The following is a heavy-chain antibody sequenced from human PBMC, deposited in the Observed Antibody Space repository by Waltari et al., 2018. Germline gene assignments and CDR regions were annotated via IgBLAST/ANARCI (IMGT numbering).Heavy chain of an antibody. V-gene: IGHV3-23*01. D-gene: IGHD7-27*01. CDR3: ATGGWGFYLDY. Sequence: EVQLLESGGGLVQPGGSLRLSCAASGFTFSAYAMTWVRQAPGKGLEWVSAISGSGDSTYHAESLKGRFTISRDNSKNTLFLQLHSLTADDTAVYYCATGGWGFYLDYWGPGTLVTVSS. CDR2: ISGSGDST. J-gene: IGHJ4*02. CDR1: GFTFSAYA.